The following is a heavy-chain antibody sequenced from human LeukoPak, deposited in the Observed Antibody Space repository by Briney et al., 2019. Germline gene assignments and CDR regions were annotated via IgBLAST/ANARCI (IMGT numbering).Heavy chain of an antibody. CDR2: INPSGGSS. CDR1: GYTLSNYY. CDR3: ARGFSSYGHMDGMDV. D-gene: IGHD5-18*01. J-gene: IGHJ6*02. V-gene: IGHV1-46*01. Sequence: GASVKVSCKASGYTLSNYYLHWVRQAPGQGLEWMGVINPSGGSSSYAQRFQGRVTMTKDTSTSTAYMELSSLRSEDTAVYYCARGFSSYGHMDGMDVWGQGTTVTVSS.